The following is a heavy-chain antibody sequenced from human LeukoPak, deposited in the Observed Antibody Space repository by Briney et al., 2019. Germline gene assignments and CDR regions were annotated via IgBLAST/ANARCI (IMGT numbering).Heavy chain of an antibody. V-gene: IGHV3-23*01. D-gene: IGHD4-17*01. CDR3: AKGTEPSDYGAHFDY. Sequence: PGGSLRLSCAASGFTFSSYAMTWVRQAPGKGLEWVSAISGSGGSTYYADSVKGRFTMSRDNSKNTLYLQMNSLRAEDTAVYYCAKGTEPSDYGAHFDYWGQGTLVTVSS. J-gene: IGHJ4*02. CDR1: GFTFSSYA. CDR2: ISGSGGST.